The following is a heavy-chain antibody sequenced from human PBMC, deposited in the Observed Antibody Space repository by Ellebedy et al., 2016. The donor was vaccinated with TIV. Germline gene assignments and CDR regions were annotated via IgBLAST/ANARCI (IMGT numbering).Heavy chain of an antibody. V-gene: IGHV1-18*01. J-gene: IGHJ6*03. Sequence: ASVKVSXKASSYTFTNYGISWVRQAPGQGLELMGWISGYNGNTNYAQKLQGRVTMTTDTSTSTAYMELRSLRSDDTAVYYCARFPGPLRRNYYYYMDVWGKGTTVTVSS. CDR1: SYTFTNYG. CDR2: ISGYNGNT. CDR3: ARFPGPLRRNYYYYMDV. D-gene: IGHD4-17*01.